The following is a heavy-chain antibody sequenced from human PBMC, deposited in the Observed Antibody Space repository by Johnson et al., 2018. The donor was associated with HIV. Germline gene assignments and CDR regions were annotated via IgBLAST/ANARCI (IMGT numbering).Heavy chain of an antibody. Sequence: QMPLVASGGGLVQPGRSLRLSCTSPGFTFSSYAMHWVRQAPGKGLEWVAVISYDGSNKYYADSVKGRFTISRDNSKNTLYLQMHSLRAEDTAVYYCARDWRGDSSGYYYFFSFDIWGQGTMVTVSS. CDR3: ARDWRGDSSGYYYFFSFDI. D-gene: IGHD3-22*01. CDR2: ISYDGSNK. V-gene: IGHV3-30-3*01. J-gene: IGHJ3*02. CDR1: GFTFSSYA.